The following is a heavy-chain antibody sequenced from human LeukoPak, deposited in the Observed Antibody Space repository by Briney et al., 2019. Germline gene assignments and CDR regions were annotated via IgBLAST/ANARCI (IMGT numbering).Heavy chain of an antibody. CDR3: ARAAKCYYGSETYYFFDY. CDR2: IKQDGSEK. CDR1: EFTFSTYW. Sequence: GGSLRLSCAASEFTFSTYWMSWVRQAPGKGLEWVANIKQDGSEKYYMDSVKGRFTISRDTAKNSLYLQMNSLRAEDTAVYYCARAAKCYYGSETYYFFDYWGQGTLVTVSS. D-gene: IGHD3-10*01. V-gene: IGHV3-7*01. J-gene: IGHJ4*02.